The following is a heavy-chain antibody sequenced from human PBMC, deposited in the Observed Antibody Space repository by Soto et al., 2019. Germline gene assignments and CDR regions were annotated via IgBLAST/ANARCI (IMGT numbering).Heavy chain of an antibody. V-gene: IGHV1-69*12. CDR2: INPVSGTA. Sequence: QVQLVQSGADVMQPGSSVKVSCKASGDTLNIYTISWVRQAPGQGLEWMGGINPVSGTATFAQKFQGRVSITAYGSMWIAYMELSRLRYEYTAMYYCARRASSFAFDFWGQGTMLTVSS. J-gene: IGHJ3*01. CDR3: ARRASSFAFDF. CDR1: GDTLNIYT.